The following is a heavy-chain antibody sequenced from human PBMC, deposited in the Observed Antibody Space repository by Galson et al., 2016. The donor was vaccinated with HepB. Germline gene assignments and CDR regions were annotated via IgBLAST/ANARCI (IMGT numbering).Heavy chain of an antibody. J-gene: IGHJ6*02. CDR1: GDSASSEDAA. CDR3: ARGVAPWALGSLGFHMDV. CDR2: TYYRSKWYN. D-gene: IGHD1-26*01. V-gene: IGHV6-1*01. Sequence: CAISGDSASSEDAAWNWIRQSPSRGLEWLGRTYYRSKWYNEYAVSVQSRITINPDTSKNQFSLQLNSVTLEDTAVYYCARGVAPWALGSLGFHMDVWGQGTTVTVSS.